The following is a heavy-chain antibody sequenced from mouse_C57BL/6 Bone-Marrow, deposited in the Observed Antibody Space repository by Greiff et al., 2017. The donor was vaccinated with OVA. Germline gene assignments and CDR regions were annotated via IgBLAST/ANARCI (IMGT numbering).Heavy chain of an antibody. CDR2: IYPRSGNT. Sequence: QVQLQQSGAELARPGASVKLSCKASGYTFTSYGISWVKQRTGQGLEWIGEIYPRSGNTYYNEKFKGKATLTADKSSSTAYMELRSLTSEDSAVYFCARQLGKPTYWEGYAMDYWGQGTSVTVSS. J-gene: IGHJ4*01. CDR3: ARQLGKPTYWEGYAMDY. V-gene: IGHV1-81*01. D-gene: IGHD5-5*01. CDR1: GYTFTSYG.